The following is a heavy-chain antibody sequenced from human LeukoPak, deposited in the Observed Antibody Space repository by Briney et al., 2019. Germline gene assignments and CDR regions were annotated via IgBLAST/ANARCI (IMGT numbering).Heavy chain of an antibody. CDR1: GGTFSSYA. Sequence: SVKVSCKASGGTFSSYAISWVRQAPGQGLEWMGGIIPIFGTANYAQKFQGRVTITTDESTSTAYMELSSLRSEDTAVYYCARAPLGYCSGGSCYGALFDYWGQGTLVTVSS. CDR2: IIPIFGTA. J-gene: IGHJ4*02. V-gene: IGHV1-69*05. CDR3: ARAPLGYCSGGSCYGALFDY. D-gene: IGHD2-15*01.